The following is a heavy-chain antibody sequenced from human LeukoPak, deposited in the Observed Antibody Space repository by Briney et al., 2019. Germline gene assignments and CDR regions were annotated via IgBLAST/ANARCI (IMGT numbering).Heavy chain of an antibody. CDR3: ARGPHSSGYYGHYFDY. Sequence: PGGSLRLSCAASGFTFSSYGMHWVRQTPGKGLEWVAFIRYDGSNKYYADSVKGRFTISRDNSKNTLYLQMNSLRAEDTAVYYCARGPHSSGYYGHYFDYWGLGTLVTVSS. CDR2: IRYDGSNK. CDR1: GFTFSSYG. J-gene: IGHJ4*02. D-gene: IGHD3-22*01. V-gene: IGHV3-30*02.